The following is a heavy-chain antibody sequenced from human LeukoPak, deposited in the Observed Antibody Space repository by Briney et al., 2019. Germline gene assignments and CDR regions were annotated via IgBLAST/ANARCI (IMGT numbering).Heavy chain of an antibody. CDR2: IYYSGSI. CDR3: ASSTVTTGGFFGY. D-gene: IGHD4-17*01. Sequence: SETLSLTCTVSGGSISSYYWSWIRQPPGKGLEWIGYIYYSGSINYNPSLQSRVTISVVTSKNHFSLKLSSVTAADTAVYYCASSTVTTGGFFGYWGQGTLVTVSS. J-gene: IGHJ4*02. V-gene: IGHV4-59*01. CDR1: GGSISSYY.